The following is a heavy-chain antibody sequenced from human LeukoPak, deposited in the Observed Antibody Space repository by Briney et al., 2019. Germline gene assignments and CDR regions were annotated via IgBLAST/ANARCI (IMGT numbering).Heavy chain of an antibody. CDR1: GFTFSSYW. Sequence: AGGSLRLSCAASGFTFSSYWMNWARQAPGKGLEWVASINHNGNVNYYVDSVKGRFTTSRDNAKNTVYLQMNSLREEDTAVYYCVRDFRSADYWGQGTLVTVSS. CDR3: VRDFRSADY. CDR2: INHNGNVN. V-gene: IGHV3-7*01. J-gene: IGHJ4*02.